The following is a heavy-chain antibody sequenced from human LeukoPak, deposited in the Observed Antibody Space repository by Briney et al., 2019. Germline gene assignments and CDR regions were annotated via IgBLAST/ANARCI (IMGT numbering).Heavy chain of an antibody. CDR3: ARLVRAQGIPITYHYLDL. D-gene: IGHD1-14*01. CDR2: INYSGDT. Sequence: SETLSLTCTVSDGSISSHYWTWIRQSPGKGLEWLAYINYSGDTNYNPSLKSRVTISVDLSENLSSLKVTSVTAADTAVYCCARLVRAQGIPITYHYLDLWGRGTLVTVSS. CDR1: DGSISSHY. V-gene: IGHV4-59*11. J-gene: IGHJ2*01.